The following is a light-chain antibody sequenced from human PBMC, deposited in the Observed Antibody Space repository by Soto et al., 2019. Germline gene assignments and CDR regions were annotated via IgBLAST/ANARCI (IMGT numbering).Light chain of an antibody. J-gene: IGKJ2*01. CDR2: GAS. V-gene: IGKV3D-15*01. CDR3: QQYYNWPPLYT. Sequence: EIVLTQSPATLSVSPGERATLSCRASQSVSNNLAWYQQKPGQAPRFLIYGASTRATGIPARFSGSGSGTEFTLTISSLQSEDFAIYYCQQYYNWPPLYTFGQGTKVDIK. CDR1: QSVSNN.